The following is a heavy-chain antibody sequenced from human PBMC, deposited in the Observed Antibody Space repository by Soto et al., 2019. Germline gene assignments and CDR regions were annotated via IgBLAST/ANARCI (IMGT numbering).Heavy chain of an antibody. CDR2: ISAYNGNT. J-gene: IGHJ4*02. CDR1: GYTFTSYG. D-gene: IGHD3-3*01. CDR3: ARDHPPHYDFWSCYLAWAGHFDY. Sequence: QVQLVQSGAEVKKPGASVKVSCKASGYTFTSYGISWVRQAPGQGLEWMGWISAYNGNTNYAQKLQGRVTMTTDTCLSSAYMELSSLRSDDTALYYCARDHPPHYDFWSCYLAWAGHFDYWGQGTLVTVSS. V-gene: IGHV1-18*01.